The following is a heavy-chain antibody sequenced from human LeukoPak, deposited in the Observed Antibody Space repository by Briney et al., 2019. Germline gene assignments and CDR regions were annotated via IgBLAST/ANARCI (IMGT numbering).Heavy chain of an antibody. CDR1: GGTFTGYY. V-gene: IGHV1-2*02. CDR2: INPNSGGT. J-gene: IGHJ4*02. CDR3: ARDRKWSSSSFDY. Sequence: ASVKVSCKASGGTFTGYYMHWVRQAPGQGLEWMGWINPNSGGTNYAQKFQGRVTMTRDTSISTAYMELSRLRSDDTAVYYCARDRKWSSSSFDYWGQGTLVTVSS. D-gene: IGHD6-6*01.